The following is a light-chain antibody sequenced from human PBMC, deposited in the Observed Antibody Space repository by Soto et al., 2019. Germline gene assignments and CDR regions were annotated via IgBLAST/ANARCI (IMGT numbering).Light chain of an antibody. CDR2: AAS. V-gene: IGKV3-20*01. Sequence: IVLTQSPGTLSLSPRERATLSCRTSQSVSTDHLAWYQQKPGQAPRLLIYAASSRDTGIPDSFSGSGSGTELSITISRLEPEDFAVYYFQKYGPSPWTFGQGTKVEI. J-gene: IGKJ1*01. CDR1: QSVSTDH. CDR3: QKYGPSPWT.